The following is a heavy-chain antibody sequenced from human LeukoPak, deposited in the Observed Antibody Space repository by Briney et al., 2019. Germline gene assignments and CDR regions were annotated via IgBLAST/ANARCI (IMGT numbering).Heavy chain of an antibody. CDR2: IYPGDSDI. D-gene: IGHD3-10*01. CDR1: GYSFTSYW. Sequence: GESLKISCKGSGYSFTSYWIGWVRQMPGKGLEWMGLIYPGDSDITYNPSFQGHITISADESITTAYLQWSSLKASDTAMYYCARHFSYGSGSYYNADYWGQGTLVTVSS. CDR3: ARHFSYGSGSYYNADY. J-gene: IGHJ4*02. V-gene: IGHV5-51*01.